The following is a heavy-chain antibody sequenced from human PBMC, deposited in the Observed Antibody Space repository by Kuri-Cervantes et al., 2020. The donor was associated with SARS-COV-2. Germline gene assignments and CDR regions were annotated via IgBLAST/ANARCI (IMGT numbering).Heavy chain of an antibody. J-gene: IGHJ4*02. CDR1: GFTFSSYS. CDR3: ARGTSINIVVVPAAILDY. Sequence: GGSLRLSCAASGFTFSSYSMNWVRQAPGKGLEWVSSISSSSSYIYYADSVKGRFTISRDNSKNTLYPQMNSLRAEDTAVYYCARGTSINIVVVPAAILDYWGQGTLVTVSS. D-gene: IGHD2-2*01. CDR2: ISSSSSYI. V-gene: IGHV3-21*01.